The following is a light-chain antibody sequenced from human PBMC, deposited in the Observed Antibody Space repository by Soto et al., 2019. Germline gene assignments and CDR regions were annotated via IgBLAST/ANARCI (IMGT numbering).Light chain of an antibody. Sequence: ILLTQSPSTLSLSPGERATLSCRASQSVSSYLAWYQQKPGQAPRLLIYDASNRATGIPARFSGSGSGTDFTLTISSLEPEDFAVYYCQQRSNWPPAFGQGTKVDI. V-gene: IGKV3-11*01. CDR1: QSVSSY. CDR2: DAS. J-gene: IGKJ1*01. CDR3: QQRSNWPPA.